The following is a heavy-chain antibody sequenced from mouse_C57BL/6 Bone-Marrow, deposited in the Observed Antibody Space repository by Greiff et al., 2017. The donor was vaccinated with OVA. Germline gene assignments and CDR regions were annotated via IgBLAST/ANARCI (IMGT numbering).Heavy chain of an antibody. Sequence: EVQLQQSGPELVKPGASVKISCKASGYTFTDYYMNWVKQSHGKSLEWIGDINPNNGGTSYNQKFKGKATLTVDKSSSTAYMELRSLTSEDSAVYYCARERSYGYFDVWGTGTTVTVSS. J-gene: IGHJ1*03. CDR3: ARERSYGYFDV. CDR1: GYTFTDYY. V-gene: IGHV1-26*01. CDR2: INPNNGGT.